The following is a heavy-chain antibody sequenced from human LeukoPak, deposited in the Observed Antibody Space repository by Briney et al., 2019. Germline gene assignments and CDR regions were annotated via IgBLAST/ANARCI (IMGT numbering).Heavy chain of an antibody. V-gene: IGHV3-30*04. CDR1: GFTFSSYA. CDR2: ISYDGSNK. D-gene: IGHD3-3*01. J-gene: IGHJ4*02. CDR3: ARALPNYDFWSGYRTGGFDY. Sequence: GGSLRLSCAASGFTFSSYAMHWVRQAPGEGLEWVAVISYDGSNKYYADSVKGRFTISRDNSKNTLYLQMNSLRAEDTAVYYCARALPNYDFWSGYRTGGFDYWGQGTLVTVSS.